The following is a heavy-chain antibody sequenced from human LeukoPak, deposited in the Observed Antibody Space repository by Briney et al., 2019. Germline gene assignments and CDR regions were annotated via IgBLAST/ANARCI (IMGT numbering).Heavy chain of an antibody. D-gene: IGHD4-11*01. CDR3: TRHQYDAFEI. J-gene: IGHJ3*02. Sequence: GWSLRLSCAASGIXVSSYYMSWVRQAPGKGLEWVSVIYGGGCTYYADSAKGRFAISRDDSKNTLCLKISSLRAEDTAIYYCTRHQYDAFEIWGQGTMVTVSS. CDR2: IYGGGCT. V-gene: IGHV3-53*01. CDR1: GIXVSSYY.